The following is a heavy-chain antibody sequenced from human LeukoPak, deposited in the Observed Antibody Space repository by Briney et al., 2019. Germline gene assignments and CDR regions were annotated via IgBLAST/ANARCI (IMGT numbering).Heavy chain of an antibody. CDR1: GYTFTGYY. V-gene: IGHV1-2*02. Sequence: GASVKVSCKASGYTFTGYYMHWVRQAPGRGLEWMGWINPNSGGTNYAQKFQGRVTMTRDTSISTAYMELSRLRSDDTAVYYCAREGYCSSTSCSVNWFDPWGQGTLVTVSS. D-gene: IGHD2-2*01. CDR2: INPNSGGT. CDR3: AREGYCSSTSCSVNWFDP. J-gene: IGHJ5*02.